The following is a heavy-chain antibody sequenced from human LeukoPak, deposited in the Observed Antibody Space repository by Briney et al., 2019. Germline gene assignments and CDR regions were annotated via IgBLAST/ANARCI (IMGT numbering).Heavy chain of an antibody. J-gene: IGHJ3*02. Sequence: SETLSLTCTVPGDSTSSGSYYWNWIRQPAGKGLEWIGRFYISGGTNYNPSLKSRVTISVDTSKNQFSLKLTSVTAADTAVYYCASLGGFAIWGQGTVVTVSS. CDR2: FYISGGT. V-gene: IGHV4-61*02. CDR3: ASLGGFAI. CDR1: GDSTSSGSYY.